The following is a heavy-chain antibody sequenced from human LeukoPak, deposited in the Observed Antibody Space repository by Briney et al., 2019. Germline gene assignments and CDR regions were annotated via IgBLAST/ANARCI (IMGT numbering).Heavy chain of an antibody. CDR1: GGSISSGDYY. J-gene: IGHJ4*02. CDR3: ARWEPYSGYDYLDY. D-gene: IGHD5-12*01. Sequence: SETLSLTCTVSGGSISSGDYYWSWIRQHPGKGLEWIGYIYYSGSTYYNPSLKSRVTISVDTSNNQFSLKLNSVTAADTAVYYCARWEPYSGYDYLDYWGQGTLVTVSS. CDR2: IYYSGST. V-gene: IGHV4-31*03.